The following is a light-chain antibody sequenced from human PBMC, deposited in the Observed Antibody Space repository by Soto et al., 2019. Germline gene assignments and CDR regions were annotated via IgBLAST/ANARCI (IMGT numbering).Light chain of an antibody. CDR3: KQNYSAPRT. CDR1: QSITTY. J-gene: IGKJ4*02. Sequence: DSHTTYTQSSLSASVGARVTITCRASQSITTYLTWYRQKPGKAPKLSIYAAYSLQSGVQSRFSGSGSETEFTLSIRSLQPEDFATYFCKQNYSAPRTFGEGTKVDI. V-gene: IGKV1-39*01. CDR2: AAY.